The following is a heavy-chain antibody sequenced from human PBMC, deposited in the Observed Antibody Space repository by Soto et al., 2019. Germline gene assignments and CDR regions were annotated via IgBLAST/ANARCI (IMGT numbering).Heavy chain of an antibody. V-gene: IGHV1-2*02. J-gene: IGHJ4*02. CDR1: GYTFTAYY. CDR2: INPDSGTT. Sequence: GASVKGYCKASGYTFTAYYIHWVRQAPGQGLEWMGWINPDSGTTDYAQKFQGRVTVSRDTSSNTAFMELRRLTSDDTAVYYCARDNYHILGHYSFWGSCDFWGQGTLVTVSS. D-gene: IGHD3-22*01. CDR3: ARDNYHILGHYSFWGSCDF.